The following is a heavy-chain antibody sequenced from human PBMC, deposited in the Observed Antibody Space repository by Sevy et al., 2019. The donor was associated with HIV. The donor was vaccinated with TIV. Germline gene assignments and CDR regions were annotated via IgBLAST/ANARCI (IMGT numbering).Heavy chain of an antibody. CDR1: GGTFSSYA. V-gene: IGHV1-69*13. D-gene: IGHD2-2*01. CDR2: IIPIFGTA. CDR3: ARDSDIVLVPAASYLGY. J-gene: IGHJ4*02. Sequence: ASVKVSCKASGGTFSSYAISWVRQAPGQGLEWMEGIIPIFGTANYAQKFQGRVTITADESTSTAYMELSSLRSEDTAVYYRARDSDIVLVPAASYLGYWGQGTLVTVSS.